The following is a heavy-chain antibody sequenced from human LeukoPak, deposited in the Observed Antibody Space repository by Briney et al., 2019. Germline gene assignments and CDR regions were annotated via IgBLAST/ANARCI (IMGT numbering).Heavy chain of an antibody. D-gene: IGHD3-3*01. CDR3: ARGARYDFWSGYSHEFDY. CDR2: INHSGST. Sequence: SETLSLTCAVYGGSFSGYYWSWIRQPPGKGLEWIGEINHSGSTNYNPSLKSRVTISVDTSKNQFSLKLSSVTAADTAVYCCARGARYDFWSGYSHEFDYWGQGTLVTVSS. V-gene: IGHV4-34*01. CDR1: GGSFSGYY. J-gene: IGHJ4*02.